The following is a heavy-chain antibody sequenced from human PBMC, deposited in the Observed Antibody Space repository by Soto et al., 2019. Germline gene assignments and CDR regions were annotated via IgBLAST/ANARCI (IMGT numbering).Heavy chain of an antibody. J-gene: IGHJ4*02. CDR1: VFTFSDYY. CDR3: ASLPQQLVDY. Sequence: PGGSLRLSCAASVFTFSDYYMSWIRQAPGKGLEWVSYISSSSTYTNYADSVKGRFTISRDNAKKSLYLQMNSLRAEDTAIYYCASLPQQLVDYWGQGTLVTVSS. D-gene: IGHD6-13*01. CDR2: ISSSSTYT. V-gene: IGHV3-11*06.